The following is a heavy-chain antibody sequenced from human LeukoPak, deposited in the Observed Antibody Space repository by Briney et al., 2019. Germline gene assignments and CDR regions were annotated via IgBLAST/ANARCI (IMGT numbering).Heavy chain of an antibody. CDR1: GYTFTVYY. Sequence: ASVTVSCKASGYTFTVYYMHWVRQAPGQGLEWMGWINPNSGGTNYAQKFQGRVTMTRDTSISTAYMELSRLRSDDTAVYYCARLGITIFGVVIASGWFDPRGQGTLVTVSS. CDR3: ARLGITIFGVVIASGWFDP. D-gene: IGHD3-3*01. CDR2: INPNSGGT. J-gene: IGHJ5*02. V-gene: IGHV1-2*02.